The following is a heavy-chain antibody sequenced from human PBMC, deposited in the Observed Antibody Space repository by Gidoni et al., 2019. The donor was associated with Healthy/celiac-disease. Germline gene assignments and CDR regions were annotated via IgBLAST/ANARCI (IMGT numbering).Heavy chain of an antibody. V-gene: IGHV5-51*01. D-gene: IGHD1-7*01. CDR2: IYPGDSDT. CDR3: ARQDSNNWNYWFDP. CDR1: GSSFTSYW. Sequence: EVQLVQSGAEVKKPGESLKLSCTGSGSSFTSYWIGWVRQMPGKGLEWMGIIYPGDSDTRYSPSVQGQVTISADKSISTAYLQWSSLKASDTAMYYCARQDSNNWNYWFDPWGQGTLVTVSS. J-gene: IGHJ5*02.